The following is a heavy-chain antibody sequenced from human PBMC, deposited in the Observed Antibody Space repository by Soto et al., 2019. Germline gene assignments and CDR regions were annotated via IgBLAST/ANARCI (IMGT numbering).Heavy chain of an antibody. Sequence: QVQLVQSGAEVKKPGSSVKVSCKASGGTFSSYAISWVRQAPGQGLEWMGGIIPIYGTAKYAQKFQGRVTITAKASKSTDHKKLNTQRSEAAMVYCCATVEIVVIPTHGYCTHLDVWRKGHTVTLSS. D-gene: IGHD5-12*01. CDR1: GGTFSSYA. CDR2: IIPIYGTA. V-gene: IGHV1-69*12. CDR3: ATVEIVVIPTHGYCTHLDV. J-gene: IGHJ6*04.